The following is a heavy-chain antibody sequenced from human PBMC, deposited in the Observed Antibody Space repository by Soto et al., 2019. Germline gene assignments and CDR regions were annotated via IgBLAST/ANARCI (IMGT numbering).Heavy chain of an antibody. J-gene: IGHJ4*02. D-gene: IGHD1-20*01. V-gene: IGHV4-34*01. CDR2: INHSGST. CDR3: ARHNRNNWNDDGFEY. Sequence: SETLSLTCAVYGGSFSGYYWSWIRQPPEKGLEWIGEINHSGSTNYNPSLKSRVTISVDTSKNQFSLKLSSVTAADTAVYYCARHNRNNWNDDGFEYWGQETLVTVSS. CDR1: GGSFSGYY.